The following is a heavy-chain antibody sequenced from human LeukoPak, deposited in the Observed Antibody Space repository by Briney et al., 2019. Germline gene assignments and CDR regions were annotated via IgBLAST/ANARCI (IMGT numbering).Heavy chain of an antibody. CDR1: GFTFSSYG. Sequence: GGSLRLSFAASGFTFSSYGMHWVRQAPGKGLEWVAVMSYDGSNKYYADSVKGRFTISRDNSKNTLYLQMNSLRAEDTAVYYCAKDKVGATYSPYYFDYWGQGTLVTVSS. J-gene: IGHJ4*02. CDR2: MSYDGSNK. CDR3: AKDKVGATYSPYYFDY. D-gene: IGHD1-26*01. V-gene: IGHV3-30*18.